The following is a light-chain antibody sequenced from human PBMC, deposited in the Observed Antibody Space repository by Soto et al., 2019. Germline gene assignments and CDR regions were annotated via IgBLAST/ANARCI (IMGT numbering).Light chain of an antibody. J-gene: IGKJ2*01. CDR1: QSMSNF. Sequence: DIRMTQSPSALSASVGDRVTITCRASQSMSNFLAWYQQRPGKAPKLLIYAASTLQGGVPSRFSGSGPGTDFTLSISSLQPDDSATYYCQQYSISPYTFGQGTKLEIK. CDR3: QQYSISPYT. V-gene: IGKV1-5*01. CDR2: AAS.